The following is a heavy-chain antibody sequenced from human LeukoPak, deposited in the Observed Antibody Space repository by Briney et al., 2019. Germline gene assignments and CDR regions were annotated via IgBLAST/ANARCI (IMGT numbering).Heavy chain of an antibody. CDR1: GGSFSGYY. CDR3: ARGFRYCSGGSCYSAPGQSNSYYALDV. V-gene: IGHV4-34*01. D-gene: IGHD2-15*01. J-gene: IGHJ6*02. Sequence: PSETLSLTCAVYGGSFSGYYWSWIRQPPGKGLEWIGEINHSGSTNYNPSLKRRVTISVDTSKNQFSLKLTSLTAADASVYCCARGFRYCSGGSCYSAPGQSNSYYALDVWGQGTTVTVSS. CDR2: INHSGST.